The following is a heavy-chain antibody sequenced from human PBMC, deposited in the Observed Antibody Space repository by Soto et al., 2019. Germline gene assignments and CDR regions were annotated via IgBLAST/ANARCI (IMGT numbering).Heavy chain of an antibody. D-gene: IGHD6-13*01. V-gene: IGHV1-3*01. J-gene: IGHJ5*02. Sequence: QVQLVQSGAEVKKPGASVKVSCKASGYTFTSYAMHWVRQAPGQRLEWMGWINAGNGNTKYSQKFQGRVTITRDTSASTAYMELSSLRSEDTAVYYCARVVAIYSSRHQGFDPWGQGTLVTVSS. CDR3: ARVVAIYSSRHQGFDP. CDR1: GYTFTSYA. CDR2: INAGNGNT.